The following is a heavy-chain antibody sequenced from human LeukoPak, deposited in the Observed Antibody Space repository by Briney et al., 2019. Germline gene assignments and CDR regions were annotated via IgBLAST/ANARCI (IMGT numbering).Heavy chain of an antibody. CDR2: IFHSGST. CDR3: ARRGGGAVAGPRGAFDL. J-gene: IGHJ3*01. V-gene: IGHV4-39*01. D-gene: IGHD6-19*01. Sequence: SETLSLTCTVSGGSISSTSYFWVWIRQPPGKGLEWIGSIFHSGSTYYNPSLKSRVTISVDTSKNQFSLKLSSVTAADTAMFYCARRGGGAVAGPRGAFDLWGQGTMVTVSS. CDR1: GGSISSTSYF.